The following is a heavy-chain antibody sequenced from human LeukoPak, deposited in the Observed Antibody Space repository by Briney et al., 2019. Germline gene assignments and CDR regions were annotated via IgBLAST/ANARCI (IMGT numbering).Heavy chain of an antibody. CDR2: MSYEETYK. CDR1: GYTLHDLS. Sequence: SCKVSGYTLHDLSMHWVRQAPGKGLEWVAVMSYEETYKNYAEAVKGRFTISRDDSKNTLFLQMSSLRPEDTAVYYCARDFGVIRRSWGQGTLVSVSS. J-gene: IGHJ5*02. V-gene: IGHV3-30*03. D-gene: IGHD3-3*01. CDR3: ARDFGVIRRS.